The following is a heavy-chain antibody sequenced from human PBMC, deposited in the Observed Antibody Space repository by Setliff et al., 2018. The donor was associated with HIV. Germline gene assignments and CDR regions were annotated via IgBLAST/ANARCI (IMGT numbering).Heavy chain of an antibody. D-gene: IGHD2-8*01. V-gene: IGHV4-4*07. Sequence: SETLSLTCSVSGASVSDHHWTWIRQTAEKGLEYIGRIRFSGGSNYNPSLSSRVTMSVDTSNNQFSLRLKSVTSADTAVYYCARLRSSNGLFCLLDSWGQGTRVTVSS. J-gene: IGHJ4*02. CDR3: ARLRSSNGLFCLLDS. CDR2: IRFSGGS. CDR1: GASVSDHH.